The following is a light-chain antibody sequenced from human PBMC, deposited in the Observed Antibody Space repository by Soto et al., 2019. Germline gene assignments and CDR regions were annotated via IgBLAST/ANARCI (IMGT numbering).Light chain of an antibody. CDR1: QSISSW. J-gene: IGKJ2*01. CDR2: DAS. Sequence: DIQMTQSPSTLSASVGDRVTITSRASQSISSWLAWYQQKPGKAPKLLIYDASSLESGVPSRFSGSGSGTEFPLTISSLQPDDFATYYCQQYNSYSPYTFGQGTKLEIK. CDR3: QQYNSYSPYT. V-gene: IGKV1-5*01.